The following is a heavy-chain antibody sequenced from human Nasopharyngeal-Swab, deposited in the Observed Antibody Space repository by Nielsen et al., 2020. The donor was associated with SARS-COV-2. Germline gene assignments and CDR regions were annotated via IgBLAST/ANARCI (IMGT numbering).Heavy chain of an antibody. Sequence: GGSLRLSYKGSGYSFTSYWIGWVRQLPGNGLEWMGIIYPGDSDTRYSPSFQGQVTISADKSIHTAYLQWSSLKASDTAMYYCARHSVGYCSSTSCWGLNWFDPWGQGTLVTVSS. V-gene: IGHV5-51*01. J-gene: IGHJ5*02. CDR3: ARHSVGYCSSTSCWGLNWFDP. D-gene: IGHD2-2*01. CDR1: GYSFTSYW. CDR2: IYPGDSDT.